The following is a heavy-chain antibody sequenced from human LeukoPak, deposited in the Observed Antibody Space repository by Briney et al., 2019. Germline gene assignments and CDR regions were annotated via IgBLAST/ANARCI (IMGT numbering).Heavy chain of an antibody. Sequence: GGSLRLSCAASGFTFSSYAMHWVRQAPGKGLEWVAVISYDGSNKYYADSVKGRFTISRDSSKNTLYLQMNSLRAEDTAVYYCAGQWLPSKVSYYFDFWGQGTLVTVSS. CDR2: ISYDGSNK. J-gene: IGHJ4*02. CDR1: GFTFSSYA. D-gene: IGHD6-19*01. V-gene: IGHV3-30*03. CDR3: AGQWLPSKVSYYFDF.